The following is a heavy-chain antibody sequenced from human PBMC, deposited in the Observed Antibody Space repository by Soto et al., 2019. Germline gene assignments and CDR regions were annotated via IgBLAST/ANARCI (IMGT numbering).Heavy chain of an antibody. CDR1: GFTFSSYW. D-gene: IGHD6-6*01. Sequence: EVQLVESGGGLVQPGGSLRLSCAASGFTFSSYWMSWVRQAPGKGLEWVANIKQDGSEKYYVDSVKGRFTISKDNAKNSLYLQITSLRAEDTAVYYCARSIAARLNWFDPWGQGSLVTFSS. CDR3: ARSIAARLNWFDP. J-gene: IGHJ5*02. V-gene: IGHV3-7*01. CDR2: IKQDGSEK.